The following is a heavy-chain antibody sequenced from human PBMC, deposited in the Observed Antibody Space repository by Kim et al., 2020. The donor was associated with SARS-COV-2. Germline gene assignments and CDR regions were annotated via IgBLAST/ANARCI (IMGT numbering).Heavy chain of an antibody. CDR3: AKDMIGCCSGNRIAAAGGSTLHPNTPAFDY. CDR2: ISWNSGSI. Sequence: GGSLRLSCAASGFTFDDYAMHWVRQAPGKGLEWVSGISWNSGSIGYADSVKGRFTISRDNAKNSLYLQMNSLRAEDTALYYCAKDMIGCCSGNRIAAAGGSTLHPNTPAFDYWGQGTLVTVSS. J-gene: IGHJ4*02. D-gene: IGHD6-13*01. CDR1: GFTFDDYA. V-gene: IGHV3-9*01.